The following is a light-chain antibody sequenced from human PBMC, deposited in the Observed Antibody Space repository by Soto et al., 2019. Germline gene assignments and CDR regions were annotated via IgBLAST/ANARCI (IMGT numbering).Light chain of an antibody. V-gene: IGLV1-44*01. CDR3: AAWDDSLNGVV. CDR2: SSS. Sequence: QSVLTQPPSASGTPGQWVTISCSGSSSNIGCNSVNWYQQLPGPAPKLLMYSSSQQPSGVPDRFSGSKSGTSASLAISGLQYEDEADYYCAAWDDSLNGVVFGGGTKVTVL. J-gene: IGLJ2*01. CDR1: SSNIGCNS.